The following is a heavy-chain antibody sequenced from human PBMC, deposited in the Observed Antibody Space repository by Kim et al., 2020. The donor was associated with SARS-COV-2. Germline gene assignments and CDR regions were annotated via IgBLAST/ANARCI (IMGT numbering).Heavy chain of an antibody. CDR2: INHSGST. D-gene: IGHD4-17*01. CDR3: ARGVMADYGDNAVHFWFDP. Sequence: SETLSLTCAVYGGSFSGYYWSWIRQPPGKGLEWIGEINHSGSTNYNPSLKSRVTMSVDTSKNQFSLKLSSVTAADTAVNYCARGVMADYGDNAVHFWFDPWGQGTLVTVSS. V-gene: IGHV4-34*01. J-gene: IGHJ5*02. CDR1: GGSFSGYY.